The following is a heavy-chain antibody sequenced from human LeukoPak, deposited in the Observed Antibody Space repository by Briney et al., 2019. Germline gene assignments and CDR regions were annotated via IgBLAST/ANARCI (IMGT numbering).Heavy chain of an antibody. D-gene: IGHD2-2*03. J-gene: IGHJ3*02. CDR1: GDNFNNNW. V-gene: IGHV5-51*01. CDR3: ARHGYCSSTSCHEDI. CDR2: IRPSDSDT. Sequence: GESLKISCKGSGDNFNNNWIAWVRQMPGKGLEWVGIIRPSDSDTQYSPSFQGQVTISADKSISTAYLQWSSLKASDTAMYYCARHGYCSSTSCHEDIWGQGTMVTVSS.